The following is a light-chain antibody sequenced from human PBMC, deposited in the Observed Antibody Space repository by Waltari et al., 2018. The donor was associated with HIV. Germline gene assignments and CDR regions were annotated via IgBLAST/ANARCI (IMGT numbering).Light chain of an antibody. CDR1: SSNIGHNY. J-gene: IGLJ2*01. CDR2: END. V-gene: IGLV1-51*02. Sequence: QSFLTQPPSMSAAPGQSVSISCSGTSSNIGHNYVSWYLQFPGTAPRLIIFENDQRATWVPDRFVATKSGTSATLGISRLLTGDEASYYCATWDTSLQSLLFGGGTKLT. CDR3: ATWDTSLQSLL.